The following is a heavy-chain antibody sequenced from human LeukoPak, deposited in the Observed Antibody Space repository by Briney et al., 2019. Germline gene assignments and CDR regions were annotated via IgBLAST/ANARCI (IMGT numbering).Heavy chain of an antibody. J-gene: IGHJ3*02. CDR1: GFTFSSYA. CDR3: AKNLVLPYYYDSSAYDAFDI. CDR2: ISGSSGST. Sequence: PGGSLRLSCAASGFTFSSYAMSWVRQAPGKGLEWVSAISGSSGSTYYADSVKGRFTISRDNSKNTLYLQMNSLRAEDTAVYYCAKNLVLPYYYDSSAYDAFDIWGQGTMVTVSS. V-gene: IGHV3-23*01. D-gene: IGHD3-22*01.